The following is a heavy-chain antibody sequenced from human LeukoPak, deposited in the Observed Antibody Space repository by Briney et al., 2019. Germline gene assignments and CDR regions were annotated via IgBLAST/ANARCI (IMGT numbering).Heavy chain of an antibody. J-gene: IGHJ6*02. D-gene: IGHD2-15*01. CDR3: ARDQYCSSCKGMDV. CDR1: GFTFSSYA. CDR2: ISGSGGST. Sequence: GGSLRLSCAASGFTFSSYAMTWVRQAPGKGLEWVSTISGSGGSTDYADSVKGRFTVSRDNSKNTLFLQMNSLRAEDTAVYYCARDQYCSSCKGMDVWGQGTTVTVSS. V-gene: IGHV3-23*01.